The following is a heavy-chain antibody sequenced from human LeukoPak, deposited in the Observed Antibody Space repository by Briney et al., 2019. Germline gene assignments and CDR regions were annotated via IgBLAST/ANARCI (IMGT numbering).Heavy chain of an antibody. CDR1: GFTFSSYG. CDR3: AKDPISTTGTTGY. CDR2: ISYDGSNK. J-gene: IGHJ4*02. D-gene: IGHD1-1*01. Sequence: PGGSLRLSCAASGFTFSSYGMHWVRQAPGKGLEWVAVISYDGSNKYYADSVKGRFTISRDNSKNTLYLQMNSLRAEDTAVYYCAKDPISTTGTTGYWGQGTLVTVSS. V-gene: IGHV3-30*18.